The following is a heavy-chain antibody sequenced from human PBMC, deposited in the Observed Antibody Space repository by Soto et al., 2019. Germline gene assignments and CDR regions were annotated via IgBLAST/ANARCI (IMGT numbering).Heavy chain of an antibody. CDR3: ASPSEGVKFSEWWPFVS. D-gene: IGHD3-3*01. CDR2: VNPLSAKS. V-gene: IGHV1-69*06. CDR1: GDTFASIA. J-gene: IGHJ4*02. Sequence: QVQLVQAGAEVREPVSSVQVSCQSSGDTFASIAVSWLRHSPGEGLAWMGGVNPLSAKSIYARRFQGSLPITAHRSRSTAYRELHRLTNDDTAGYYCASPSEGVKFSEWWPFVSRGQGPLRIVSS.